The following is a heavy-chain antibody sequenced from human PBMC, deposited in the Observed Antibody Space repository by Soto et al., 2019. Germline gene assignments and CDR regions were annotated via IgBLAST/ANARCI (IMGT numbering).Heavy chain of an antibody. CDR2: INAGNGNT. Sequence: QVQLVQCGAEVKKPGASVKVSCRASRYTFTNSAMHWVRQAPGQRLEWMGWINAGNGNTKYSQKFQGRVTITRDTSASTAYMELSSLRSEDTAVYYCARGDYYDIHDYWGQGTLVTVSS. V-gene: IGHV1-3*01. CDR1: RYTFTNSA. D-gene: IGHD3-22*01. J-gene: IGHJ4*02. CDR3: ARGDYYDIHDY.